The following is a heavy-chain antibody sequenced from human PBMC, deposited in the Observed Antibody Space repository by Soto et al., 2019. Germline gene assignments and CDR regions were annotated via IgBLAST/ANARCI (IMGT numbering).Heavy chain of an antibody. V-gene: IGHV4-61*01. D-gene: IGHD6-6*01. CDR2: IYYSGST. J-gene: IGHJ6*02. CDR1: GGSVSSGSYF. Sequence: QVQLQESGPGLVKPSETLSLTCTVSGGSVSSGSYFWSWIRQPPGKGLEWIGYIYYSGSTNYNPSLKSRVTISVDTSKNQFSLKLSSVTAADTAVYYCARDYSSSSHYYYYYGMDVWGQGTTVTVSS. CDR3: ARDYSSSSHYYYYYGMDV.